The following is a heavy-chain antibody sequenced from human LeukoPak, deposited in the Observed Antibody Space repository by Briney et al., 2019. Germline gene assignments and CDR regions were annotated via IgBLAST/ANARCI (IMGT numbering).Heavy chain of an antibody. CDR1: GGSINGYF. CDR2: VYSSGFT. D-gene: IGHD3-16*02. CDR3: ARYYCSDGTYRYFDY. V-gene: IGHV4-4*09. J-gene: IGHJ4*02. Sequence: PETLSLTCTVSGGSINGYFWSWIRQPPGKGLQWIGFVYSSGFTNYNPSLKSRVSISLDTSKTQFSLELSSVTAADTAMYYCARYYCSDGTYRYFDYWGQGTVVTVSS.